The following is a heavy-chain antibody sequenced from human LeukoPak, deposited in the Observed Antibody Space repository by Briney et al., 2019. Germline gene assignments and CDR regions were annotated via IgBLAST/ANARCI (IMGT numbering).Heavy chain of an antibody. CDR3: ARDRSGSYPYYFDY. CDR2: ISSRSVYI. CDR1: GFTFSDYS. J-gene: IGHJ4*02. D-gene: IGHD3-16*01. Sequence: GGSLRLSCAVSGFTFSDYSMNWVRQAPGKGLEWVSSISSRSVYIYYADSVRGRFTISRDNAKDSLYLQMGSLRAEDTAVYYCARDRSGSYPYYFDYWGQGGLVTVSS. V-gene: IGHV3-21*01.